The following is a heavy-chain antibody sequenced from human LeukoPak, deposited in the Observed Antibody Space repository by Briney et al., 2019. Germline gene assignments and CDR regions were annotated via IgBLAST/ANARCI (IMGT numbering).Heavy chain of an antibody. J-gene: IGHJ4*02. CDR3: ASETTR. D-gene: IGHD1-1*01. CDR2: IAYDGSIT. Sequence: GGSLRLSCAASGFTLSSYPMHWVRQAPGKGLEWLAVIAYDGSITLYTDSVKGRFTISRDSSKNTLYLQMNSLRAEDTAVYYCASETTRWGQGTLVTVSS. V-gene: IGHV3-30-3*01. CDR1: GFTLSSYP.